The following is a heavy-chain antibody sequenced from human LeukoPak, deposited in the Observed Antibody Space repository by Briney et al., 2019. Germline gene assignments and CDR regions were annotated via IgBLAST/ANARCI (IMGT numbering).Heavy chain of an antibody. D-gene: IGHD2/OR15-2a*01. CDR3: AREGPRGNSQFDY. J-gene: IGHJ4*02. CDR2: ISYDGNNK. Sequence: GGSLRLSCAASGFTFSSYAMHWVRQAPGKGLEWVAVISYDGNNKYYADSVKGRLTISRDNSKNTLYLQMNSLRAEDTAIYYCAREGPRGNSQFDYWGQGTLVTVSS. V-gene: IGHV3-30*04. CDR1: GFTFSSYA.